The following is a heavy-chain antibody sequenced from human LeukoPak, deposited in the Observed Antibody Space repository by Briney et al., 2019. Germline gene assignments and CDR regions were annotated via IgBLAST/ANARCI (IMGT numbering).Heavy chain of an antibody. J-gene: IGHJ4*02. CDR2: IYVSGNT. CDR1: GDSISTYY. CDR3: ARVSGYDWESFYDY. D-gene: IGHD5-12*01. V-gene: IGHV4-4*07. Sequence: KSSETLSLTCTVSGDSISTYYWSWIRQPAEKGLEWIGRIYVSGNTHYNPSLKSRVTMSVDTSKNQFSLKLSSVTAADTAVYYCARVSGYDWESFYDYWGQGTLVTVSS.